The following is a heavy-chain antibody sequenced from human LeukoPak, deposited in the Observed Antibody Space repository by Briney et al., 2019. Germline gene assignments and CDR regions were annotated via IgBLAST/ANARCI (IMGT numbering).Heavy chain of an antibody. CDR2: MNPKSGNT. V-gene: IGHV1-8*01. CDR1: GYTFSGDRLSRYD. J-gene: IGHJ6*02. Sequence: ASVKVSCKASGYTFSGDRLSRYDINWVRQAPGQGLEWLGWMNPKSGNTGYAQKFQGRVTMTRNTSITTAYMELNSLRSEDTAVYYCARGWGMTSDWYVAYNGMDVWGQGTTVTVSS. D-gene: IGHD6-19*01. CDR3: ARGWGMTSDWYVAYNGMDV.